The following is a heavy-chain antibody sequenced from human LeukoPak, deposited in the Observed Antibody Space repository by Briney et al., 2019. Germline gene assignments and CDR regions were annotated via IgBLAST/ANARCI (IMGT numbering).Heavy chain of an antibody. CDR1: GYTFTSYA. Sequence: ASVKVSCKASGYTFTSYAMHWVRQAPGQRLEWIGLINAGNGNTKYSQKFQGRVTITRDTSASTAYMELSSLRSEDTAVYYCARDSYMRYGDYQTDWFDPWGQGTLVTVSS. CDR2: INAGNGNT. D-gene: IGHD4-17*01. CDR3: ARDSYMRYGDYQTDWFDP. J-gene: IGHJ5*02. V-gene: IGHV1-3*01.